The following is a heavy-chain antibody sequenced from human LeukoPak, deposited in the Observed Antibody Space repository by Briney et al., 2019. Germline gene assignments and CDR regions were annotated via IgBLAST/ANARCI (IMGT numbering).Heavy chain of an antibody. J-gene: IGHJ4*02. V-gene: IGHV1-18*01. CDR3: ARDSSSWSEPDY. Sequence: ASVKVSCTASGYTFTSYGISWVRQAPGQGLEWMGWISAYNGNTNYAQKLQGRVTMTTDTSTSTAYMELRSLRSDDTAVYYCARDSSSWSEPDYWGQGTLVTVSS. CDR1: GYTFTSYG. D-gene: IGHD6-13*01. CDR2: ISAYNGNT.